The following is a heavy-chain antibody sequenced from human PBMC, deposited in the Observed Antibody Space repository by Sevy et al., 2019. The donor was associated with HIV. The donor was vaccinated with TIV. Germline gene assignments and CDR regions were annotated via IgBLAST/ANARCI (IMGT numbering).Heavy chain of an antibody. J-gene: IGHJ6*03. CDR1: GGTFSSYA. Sequence: ASVKVSCKASGGTFSSYAISWVRQAPGQGLEWMGWIIPIFGTANYAQKFQGRVTMTTDKSTSTAYMELSSLRSEDTAVCYCAGTSLLGDSSGYLPIYAYYYYMDFWGKGTTVTVSS. V-gene: IGHV1-69*05. CDR3: AGTSLLGDSSGYLPIYAYYYYMDF. CDR2: IIPIFGTA. D-gene: IGHD3-22*01.